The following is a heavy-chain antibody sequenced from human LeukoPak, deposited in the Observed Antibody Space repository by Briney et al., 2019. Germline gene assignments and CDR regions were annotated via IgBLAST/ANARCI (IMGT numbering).Heavy chain of an antibody. J-gene: IGHJ3*02. CDR3: ARVDHTEAFES. CDR1: GFTFSNYG. CDR2: IRYEGTNK. V-gene: IGHV3-30*02. Sequence: PGGSLRLSCAVSGFTFSNYGMHWVRQAPGKGLEWVAFIRYEGTNKYYVDSVRGRFTISRDDSKNTLFLQMNSLRAEDTAIYYCARVDHTEAFESWGQGTMVTVSS. D-gene: IGHD1-14*01.